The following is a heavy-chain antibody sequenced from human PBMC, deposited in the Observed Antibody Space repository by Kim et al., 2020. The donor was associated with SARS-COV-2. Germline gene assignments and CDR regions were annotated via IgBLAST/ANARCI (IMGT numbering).Heavy chain of an antibody. V-gene: IGHV1-8*01. J-gene: IGHJ4*02. Sequence: KSGSTGYAQKFQGRVTMSSDTSTNTAYMELNSLRVEDTAVYYCARGERLDSWGQGTLVTVSS. CDR2: KSGST. CDR3: ARGERLDS. D-gene: IGHD1-26*01.